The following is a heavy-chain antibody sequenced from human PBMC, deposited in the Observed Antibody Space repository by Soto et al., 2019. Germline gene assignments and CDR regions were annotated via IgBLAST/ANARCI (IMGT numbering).Heavy chain of an antibody. V-gene: IGHV1-3*01. CDR2: INAGNGNT. J-gene: IGHJ4*02. Sequence: ASVTVSCQASGYTLTSYAMHWVRQAPGQRLEWMGWINAGNGNTKYSQKFQGRVTITRDTSASTAYMELSSLRSEDTAVYYCAKSATVPAAIAYWGQGTLVTVSS. CDR1: GYTLTSYA. D-gene: IGHD2-2*02. CDR3: AKSATVPAAIAY.